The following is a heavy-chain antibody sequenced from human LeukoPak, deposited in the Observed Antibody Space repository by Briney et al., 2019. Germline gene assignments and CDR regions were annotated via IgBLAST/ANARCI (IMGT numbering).Heavy chain of an antibody. D-gene: IGHD6-6*01. CDR2: IRYDGSNK. V-gene: IGHV3-30*02. CDR3: AKELLSSSSAFDY. CDR1: GFTFSSYG. Sequence: GGSLRLSCAASGFTFSSYGTHWVRQAPGKGLEWVAFIRYDGSNKYYADSVKGRFTISRDNSKNTLYLQMNSLRAEDTAVYYCAKELLSSSSAFDYWGQGTLVTVSS. J-gene: IGHJ4*02.